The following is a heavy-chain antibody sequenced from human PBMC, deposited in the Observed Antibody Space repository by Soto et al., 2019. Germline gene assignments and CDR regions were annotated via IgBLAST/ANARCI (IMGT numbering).Heavy chain of an antibody. V-gene: IGHV1-3*01. CDR3: ARDPSIVLVPAALRSYYYYYGMDV. CDR1: GYTFTSYA. J-gene: IGHJ6*02. CDR2: INAGNGNT. D-gene: IGHD2-2*01. Sequence: ASVKVSCKASGYTFTSYAMHWVRQAPGQRLEWMGWINAGNGNTKYSQKFQGRVTITRDTSASTAYMELSSLRSEDTAVYYCARDPSIVLVPAALRSYYYYYGMDVWGQGTTVTVSS.